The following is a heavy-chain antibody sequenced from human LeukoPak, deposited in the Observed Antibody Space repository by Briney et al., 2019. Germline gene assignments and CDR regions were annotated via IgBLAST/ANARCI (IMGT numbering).Heavy chain of an antibody. Sequence: GGSLRLSCAASGFTFSSYWMSWVRQAPGKGLEWVANIKQDGSEKYYVDSVKGRFTISRDNAKNSLYLQMNSLRAEDTAVCYCARDRTYYDFWSGPRGVWFDPWGQGTLVTVSS. D-gene: IGHD3-3*01. J-gene: IGHJ5*02. V-gene: IGHV3-7*01. CDR1: GFTFSSYW. CDR3: ARDRTYYDFWSGPRGVWFDP. CDR2: IKQDGSEK.